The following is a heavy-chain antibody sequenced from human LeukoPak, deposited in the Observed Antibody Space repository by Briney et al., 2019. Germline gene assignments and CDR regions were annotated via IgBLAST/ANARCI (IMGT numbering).Heavy chain of an antibody. CDR3: AGRYSYGYVGY. CDR1: GGSFSGYY. V-gene: IGHV4-34*01. Sequence: SETLSLTCAVYGGSFSGYYWSWIRQPPGKGLEWIGEVNHSGSTNYNPSLKSRVTISVDTSKNQFSLKLSSVTAADTAVYYCAGRYSYGYVGYWGQGTLVTVSS. J-gene: IGHJ4*02. CDR2: VNHSGST. D-gene: IGHD5-18*01.